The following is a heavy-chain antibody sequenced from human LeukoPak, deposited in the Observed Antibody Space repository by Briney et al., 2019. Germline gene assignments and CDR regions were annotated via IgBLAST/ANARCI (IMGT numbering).Heavy chain of an antibody. Sequence: GGSLRLSCEASGFTFSSYAMSWVRQAPGKGLEWVSAISGSGGSTYYADSVKGRFTISRDNSKNTLYLQMNSLRAEDTAVYYCAKVRKARSPTPRSGWFDPWGQGTLVTVSS. D-gene: IGHD4-11*01. V-gene: IGHV3-23*01. CDR2: ISGSGGST. J-gene: IGHJ5*02. CDR3: AKVRKARSPTPRSGWFDP. CDR1: GFTFSSYA.